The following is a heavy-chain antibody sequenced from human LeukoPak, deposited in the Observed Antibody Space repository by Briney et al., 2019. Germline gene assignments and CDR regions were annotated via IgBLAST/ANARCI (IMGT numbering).Heavy chain of an antibody. V-gene: IGHV1-8*01. CDR3: AREGEEEYYYGSGSSWFDP. CDR2: MNPNSGNT. CDR1: GYTFTSYD. Sequence: GASVKVSCKASGYTFTSYDINWVRQATGQGLEWMGWMNPNSGNTGYAQKFQGRVTMTRNTSIRTAYMELSSLRSEDTAVYYCAREGEEEYYYGSGSSWFDPWGQGTLVTVSS. D-gene: IGHD3-10*01. J-gene: IGHJ5*02.